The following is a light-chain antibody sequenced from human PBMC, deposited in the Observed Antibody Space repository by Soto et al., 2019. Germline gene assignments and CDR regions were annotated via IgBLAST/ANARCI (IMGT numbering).Light chain of an antibody. CDR1: SSDVGGYNY. Sequence: QSALTQPASVSGSPGQSITISCTGTSSDVGGYNYVSWYQQHPGKAPKIIIYEVTNRPSGVSNRFSGSKSGNTASLTISGLQAEVDADYYCSSFTSRFTFNYIFGTGTKVTVL. CDR2: EVT. J-gene: IGLJ1*01. CDR3: SSFTSRFTFNYI. V-gene: IGLV2-14*01.